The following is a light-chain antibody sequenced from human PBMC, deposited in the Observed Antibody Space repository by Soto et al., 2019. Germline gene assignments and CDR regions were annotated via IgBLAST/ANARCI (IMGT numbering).Light chain of an antibody. V-gene: IGKV4-1*01. CDR3: QHYYRDPPWT. Sequence: DIVMTQSPDSLAVSLGERATINCRSSQSVLYSSNNKNYLGWYQQKPGQAPKLLIYWASTRESGVPDRFSGSGSGTDLTLTISSLQAEDVEVYYCQHYYRDPPWTFGQGTKVEIK. CDR2: WAS. CDR1: QSVLYSSNNKNY. J-gene: IGKJ1*01.